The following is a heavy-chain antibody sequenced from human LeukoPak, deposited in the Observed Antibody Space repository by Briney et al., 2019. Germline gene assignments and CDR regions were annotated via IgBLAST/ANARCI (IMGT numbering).Heavy chain of an antibody. J-gene: IGHJ4*02. CDR3: SRDYYSGSYYGDY. V-gene: IGHV1-18*01. D-gene: IGHD1-26*01. Sequence: ASVKVSCMASGYTFINYGITWVRQAPRQGREWMGWISAYNGNTNYAQKLQGRVTMTADTSTSTAYMELGSLRSDDTAIYYCSRDYYSGSYYGDYWGQGTLVTVSS. CDR2: ISAYNGNT. CDR1: GYTFINYG.